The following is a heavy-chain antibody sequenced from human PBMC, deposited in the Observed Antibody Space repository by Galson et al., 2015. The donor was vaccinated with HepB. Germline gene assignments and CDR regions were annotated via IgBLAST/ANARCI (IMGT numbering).Heavy chain of an antibody. D-gene: IGHD4-17*01. CDR1: GFSFSSYS. CDR2: ISSSSSYT. V-gene: IGHV3-21*01. J-gene: IGHJ3*02. CDR3: ARDPTVTTSLEFDAFDI. Sequence: SLRLSCAASGFSFSSYSMNWVRQAPGKGLEWVSSISSSSSYTYYADSVKGRFTISRDKAKNSLYLQMNSLRAEDTAVYYCARDPTVTTSLEFDAFDIWGQGTMVTVSS.